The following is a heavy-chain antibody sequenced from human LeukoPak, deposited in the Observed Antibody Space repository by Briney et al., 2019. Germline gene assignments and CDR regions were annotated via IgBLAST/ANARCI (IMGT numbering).Heavy chain of an antibody. J-gene: IGHJ4*02. CDR1: GFTFSNYG. CDR2: IRYDGNHE. Sequence: GGSLRLSCAASGFTFSNYGMNWVRQAPGKGLEWLAYIRYDGNHERYADSVGGRLTISRDNSKSTLYLQMNSLRAADTAVYYCAKVQILYGDYYYFDYWGQGTLVTVSS. D-gene: IGHD4-17*01. CDR3: AKVQILYGDYYYFDY. V-gene: IGHV3-30*02.